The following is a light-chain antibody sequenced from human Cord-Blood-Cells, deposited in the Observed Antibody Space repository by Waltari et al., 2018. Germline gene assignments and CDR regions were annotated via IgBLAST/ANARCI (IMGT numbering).Light chain of an antibody. Sequence: EIVLTQSPATLSLSPGERGTLSCRASQRVSSYLAWYQQKPGQAPRLLIYDASNRATGIPARFSGSVSGTDFTLTISSLEPEDFAVYYCQQRSNWWTFGQGTKVEIK. J-gene: IGKJ1*01. CDR2: DAS. V-gene: IGKV3-11*01. CDR3: QQRSNWWT. CDR1: QRVSSY.